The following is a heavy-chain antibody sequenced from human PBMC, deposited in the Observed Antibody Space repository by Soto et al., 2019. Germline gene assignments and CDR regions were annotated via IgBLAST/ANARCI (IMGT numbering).Heavy chain of an antibody. CDR3: ARPGAYSPLKIYYYYYYGMYV. CDR1: GFTFSSYW. V-gene: IGHV3-7*01. Sequence: EVQLVESGGGLVQPGGSLRLSCAASGFTFSSYWMSWVRQAPGKGLEWVANIKQDGSEKYYVDSVKGRFTISRDNAKNSLYLQMNSLRADDTAVYYCARPGAYSPLKIYYYYYYGMYVWGQGTTVTVSS. J-gene: IGHJ6*02. D-gene: IGHD1-26*01. CDR2: IKQDGSEK.